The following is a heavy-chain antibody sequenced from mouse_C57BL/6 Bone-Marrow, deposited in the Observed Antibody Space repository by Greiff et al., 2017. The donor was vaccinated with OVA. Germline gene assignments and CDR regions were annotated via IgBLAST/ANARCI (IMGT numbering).Heavy chain of an antibody. CDR2: IYPGGGYT. D-gene: IGHD1-1*01. V-gene: IGHV1-63*01. J-gene: IGHJ3*01. Sequence: QVQLQRSGAELVRPGTSVKMSCKASGYTFTNYWIGWAKQRPGHGLEWIGDIYPGGGYTNYNEKFKGKATLTADKSSSTAYMQFSSLTSEDSAIYYCARSDYYGSSYLGGFAYWGQGTLVTVSA. CDR1: GYTFTNYW. CDR3: ARSDYYGSSYLGGFAY.